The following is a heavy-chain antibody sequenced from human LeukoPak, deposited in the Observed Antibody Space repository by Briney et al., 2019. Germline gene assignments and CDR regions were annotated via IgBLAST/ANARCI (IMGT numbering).Heavy chain of an antibody. CDR2: ITSTATHT. J-gene: IGHJ4*02. Sequence: GGSLRLSCAASGFTFSGHSMSWVRQAPGKGLEWVSSITSTATHTYYADSVKGRFTISRDNTKNSLILQTSSLTVADTGIYYCARDGSPNSGYYAFFDTWGQGTLVTVSS. D-gene: IGHD1-26*01. V-gene: IGHV3-21*01. CDR3: ARDGSPNSGYYAFFDT. CDR1: GFTFSGHS.